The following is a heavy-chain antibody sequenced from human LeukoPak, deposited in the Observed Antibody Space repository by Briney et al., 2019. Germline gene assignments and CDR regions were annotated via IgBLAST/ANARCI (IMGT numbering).Heavy chain of an antibody. CDR1: GYIFTNYY. CDR3: ARSGMVAPHDAFDI. V-gene: IGHV1-46*01. D-gene: IGHD1-26*01. Sequence: GASVKVSCKASGYIFTNYYIHWVRQAPGQGLEWMGLINPSGGSTRYAQKFQGRVTITADKSTSTAYMELSSLRSEDTAVYYCARSGMVAPHDAFDIWGQGTMVTVSS. CDR2: INPSGGST. J-gene: IGHJ3*02.